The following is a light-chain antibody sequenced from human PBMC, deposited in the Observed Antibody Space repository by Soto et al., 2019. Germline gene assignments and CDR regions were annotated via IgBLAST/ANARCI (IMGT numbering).Light chain of an antibody. CDR3: QQGDSFPFT. J-gene: IGKJ4*01. V-gene: IGKV1-12*01. CDR1: QDISSW. CDR2: AAS. Sequence: DIQMTQSPSSVSASVGDGVTITCRASQDISSWVAWYQQKPGKAPKLLISAASTLQSGVPRRFSGSGSGTEFTLIISSLQPEDFATYFCQQGDSFPFTFGGGTKVEL.